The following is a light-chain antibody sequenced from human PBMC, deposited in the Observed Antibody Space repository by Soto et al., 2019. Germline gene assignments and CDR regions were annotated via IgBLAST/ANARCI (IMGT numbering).Light chain of an antibody. J-gene: IGKJ1*01. CDR2: DAS. CDR1: QSVSRY. CDR3: QQRSSWPVT. Sequence: EIVLTQSPVTLSLSPGERATLSCRASQSVSRYFAWYQQKPGQAPRLLIYDASNRATGVPARFSGSGSGTDFTLTISSLEPEDFAVYYCQQRSSWPVTFGQGTKV. V-gene: IGKV3-11*01.